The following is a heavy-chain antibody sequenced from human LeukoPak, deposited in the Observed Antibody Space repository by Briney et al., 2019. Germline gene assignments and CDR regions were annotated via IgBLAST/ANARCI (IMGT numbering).Heavy chain of an antibody. V-gene: IGHV4-34*01. D-gene: IGHD2-2*02. J-gene: IGHJ6*02. CDR2: INHSGST. CDR1: GGSFSGYY. CDR3: ARTRHCSSTSCYRVYYHYGMDV. Sequence: SETLSLTCAVYGGSFSGYYWSWIRQPPGKGLEWIGEINHSGSTNYNPSLKSRVTISVDTSKNQFSLKLSSVTAADTAVYYCARTRHCSSTSCYRVYYHYGMDVWGQGTTVTVSS.